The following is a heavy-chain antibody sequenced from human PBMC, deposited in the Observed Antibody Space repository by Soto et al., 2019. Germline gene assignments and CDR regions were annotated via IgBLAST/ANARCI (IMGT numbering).Heavy chain of an antibody. CDR2: ISYDGSNK. D-gene: IGHD5-18*01. J-gene: IGHJ4*02. CDR1: GFTFSSYG. CDR3: AKGCCKGDTTTIDY. V-gene: IGHV3-30*18. Sequence: QVQLVESGGGVVQPGRSLRLSCAASGFTFSSYGMHWVRQAPGKGLEWVAVISYDGSNKYYADSVKGRFTISRDNSKNPAVLEMDSLRSEDTAVYYCAKGCCKGDTTTIDYWGQGTLVTVSS.